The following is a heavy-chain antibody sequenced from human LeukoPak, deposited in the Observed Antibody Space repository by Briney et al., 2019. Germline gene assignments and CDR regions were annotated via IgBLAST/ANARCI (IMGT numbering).Heavy chain of an antibody. D-gene: IGHD1-26*01. V-gene: IGHV3-74*01. CDR2: INSGGTVT. CDR1: GFTFSDFW. J-gene: IGHJ6*02. Sequence: GGSLRLSCAASGFTFSDFWMHWVRQAPGKGLVWVSRINSGGTVTNYADSVKGRLTISRDNAKNTLYLQMNSLRAEDTAIYYCAKAQAVGASYYGMDVWGQGTTVTVSS. CDR3: AKAQAVGASYYGMDV.